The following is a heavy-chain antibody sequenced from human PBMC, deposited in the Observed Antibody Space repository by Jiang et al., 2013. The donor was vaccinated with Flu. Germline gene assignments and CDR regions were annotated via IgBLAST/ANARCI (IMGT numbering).Heavy chain of an antibody. Sequence: GAEVKKPGASVKVSCKASGYTFNNYHIHWVRQAPGQGLEWMGIISPRAGTTTYAQTFQGRVTMTGDTSTSTVYMELRSLRSDDTAMYYCTSTPRARLNFFDHWGQGTLVTVSS. CDR2: ISPRAGTT. J-gene: IGHJ4*02. V-gene: IGHV1-46*02. CDR3: TSTPRARLNFFDH. D-gene: IGHD2-8*01. CDR1: GYTFNNYH.